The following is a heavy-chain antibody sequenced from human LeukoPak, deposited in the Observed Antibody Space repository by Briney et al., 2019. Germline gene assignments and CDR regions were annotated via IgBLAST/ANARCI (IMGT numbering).Heavy chain of an antibody. D-gene: IGHD6-19*01. J-gene: IGHJ4*02. Sequence: SETLSLTCTVSGGSISSSSYYWGWIRQPPGKGLEWIGSIYYSGSTYYDPSLKSRVTMSVDTSKNQFSLKLSSVTAADTAVYYCASLSRAGYSSGWIQLDYWGQGTLVTVSS. CDR2: IYYSGST. V-gene: IGHV4-39*01. CDR3: ASLSRAGYSSGWIQLDY. CDR1: GGSISSSSYY.